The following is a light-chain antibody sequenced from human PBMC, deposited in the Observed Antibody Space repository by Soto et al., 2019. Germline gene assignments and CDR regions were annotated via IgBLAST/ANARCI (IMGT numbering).Light chain of an antibody. V-gene: IGKV3-20*01. Sequence: EIVLTQSPGTLSLSPGERATLSCRASQGFTSSYLAWYQQKPGQAPRLLIYGASIRATGIPDRFSGSGSGTDFTLTISRLEPEDFAVYYCQQYDRSPLTFGGGTKVAIK. CDR2: GAS. CDR3: QQYDRSPLT. J-gene: IGKJ4*01. CDR1: QGFTSSY.